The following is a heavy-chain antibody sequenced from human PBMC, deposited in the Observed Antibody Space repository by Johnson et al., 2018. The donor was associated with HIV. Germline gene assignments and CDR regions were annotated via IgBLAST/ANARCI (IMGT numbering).Heavy chain of an antibody. D-gene: IGHD6-6*01. CDR1: GFTFSSYA. J-gene: IGHJ3*02. Sequence: QVHLVESGGGVVQPGRSLRLSCAASGFTFSSYAMHWVRQAPGKGLEWVAVISYDGSNTYYADSVKGRFTISRDNSKNTLYLQMNSLRPEDTAVYYCARDSSNSFRFEMYAFDIWGQGTLVTVSS. CDR3: ARDSSNSFRFEMYAFDI. V-gene: IGHV3-30*04. CDR2: ISYDGSNT.